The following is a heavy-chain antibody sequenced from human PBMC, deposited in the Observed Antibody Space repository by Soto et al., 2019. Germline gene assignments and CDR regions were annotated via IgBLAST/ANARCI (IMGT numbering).Heavy chain of an antibody. CDR2: IYYSGST. Sequence: SETLSLTCTVSGGSISSYYWSWIRQPPGKGLEWIGYIYYSGSTNYNPSLKSRVTISVDTSKNQFSLKLSSVTAADTAVYYCASSSGWYHHFDYWGQGTLVTVSS. J-gene: IGHJ4*02. CDR3: ASSSGWYHHFDY. D-gene: IGHD6-19*01. V-gene: IGHV4-59*08. CDR1: GGSISSYY.